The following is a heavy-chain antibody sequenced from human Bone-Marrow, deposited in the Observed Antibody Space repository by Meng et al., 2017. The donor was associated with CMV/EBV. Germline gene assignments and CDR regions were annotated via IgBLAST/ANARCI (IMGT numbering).Heavy chain of an antibody. CDR3: ARDRYYDFWSGYQPLYYYYGMDV. J-gene: IGHJ6*02. D-gene: IGHD3-3*01. CDR2: INHSGST. Sequence: SETLSLTCAVYGGSFSGYYWSWIRQPPGKGLEWIGEINHSGSTNYNPSLKSRVTISVDTSKNQFSLKLSSVTAADTAVYYCARDRYYDFWSGYQPLYYYYGMDVWGQGTTVTVPS. V-gene: IGHV4-34*01. CDR1: GGSFSGYY.